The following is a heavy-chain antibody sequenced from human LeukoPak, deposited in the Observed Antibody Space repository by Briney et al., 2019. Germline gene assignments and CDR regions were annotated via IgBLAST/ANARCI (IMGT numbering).Heavy chain of an antibody. V-gene: IGHV1-2*02. CDR2: INPNSGGT. J-gene: IGHJ4*02. CDR1: GYTFTGYY. D-gene: IGHD5-18*01. CDR3: ARESADTAMNPQCTLDY. Sequence: ASVKVSCKASGYTFTGYYMHWVRQAPGQGLEWMGWINPNSGGTNYAQKFQGRVTMTRDTSISTAYMELSRLRSDDTAVYYCARESADTAMNPQCTLDYWGQGTLVTVSS.